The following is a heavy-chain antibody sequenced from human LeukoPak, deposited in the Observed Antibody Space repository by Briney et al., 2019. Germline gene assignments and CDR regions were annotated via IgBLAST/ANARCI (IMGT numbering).Heavy chain of an antibody. J-gene: IGHJ4*02. V-gene: IGHV3-21*01. D-gene: IGHD2-2*01. CDR3: ARGASYLVPAANDFDY. Sequence: GGSLRLSCAASGFTFSSYSMNWVRQAPGKGLEWVSSISSSSSYIYYADSVKGRFTISRDNAKNSLYLQMNSLRAEDTAVYYCARGASYLVPAANDFDYWGQGALVTVSS. CDR2: ISSSSSYI. CDR1: GFTFSSYS.